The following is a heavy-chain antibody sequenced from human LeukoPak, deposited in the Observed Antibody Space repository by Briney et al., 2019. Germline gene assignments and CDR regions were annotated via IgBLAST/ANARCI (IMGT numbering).Heavy chain of an antibody. Sequence: GGSLRLSCAASGFTFSSFAMSWVRQAPGKGPEWVSVISGSGGSTYYADSVKGRFIISRDKSKNTLYLQMNSLRAEDTAVYYCAKIPSSWYYFDQRGQGTLVTVSS. J-gene: IGHJ4*02. CDR3: AKIPSSWYYFDQ. CDR2: ISGSGGST. V-gene: IGHV3-23*01. D-gene: IGHD6-13*01. CDR1: GFTFSSFA.